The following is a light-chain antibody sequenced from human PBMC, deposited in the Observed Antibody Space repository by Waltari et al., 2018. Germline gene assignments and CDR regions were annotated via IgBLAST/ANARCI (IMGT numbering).Light chain of an antibody. CDR1: QSVKVN. J-gene: IGKJ2*01. Sequence: TVMTQSPATLSLSPGETATLSFRASQSVKVNFSWYQQQVGRTPRLIIYAASSRTTGIPGRFSGSGSGTDFTLTISSLQSEDFAVYYCQQYDEWPFTFGQGTKVDFK. V-gene: IGKV3-15*01. CDR3: QQYDEWPFT. CDR2: AAS.